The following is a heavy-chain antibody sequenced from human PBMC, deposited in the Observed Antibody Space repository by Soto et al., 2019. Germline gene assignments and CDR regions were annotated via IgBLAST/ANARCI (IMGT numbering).Heavy chain of an antibody. CDR2: IYPGDHDT. Sequence: GESLKISCQCSGYTFSNFWIGWVRQLPGKGLEWMGIIYPGDHDTRYSPSFHGKVTISADKSFNTAYLQWNSLEASDTAFYFCARSPRSSPYFDYWGQGALVTVSS. CDR1: GYTFSNFW. J-gene: IGHJ4*02. D-gene: IGHD6-13*01. V-gene: IGHV5-51*01. CDR3: ARSPRSSPYFDY.